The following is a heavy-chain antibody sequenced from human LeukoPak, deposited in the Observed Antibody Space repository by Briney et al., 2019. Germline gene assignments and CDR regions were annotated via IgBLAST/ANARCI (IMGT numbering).Heavy chain of an antibody. V-gene: IGHV3-21*01. CDR3: ARSNSGYHFDY. J-gene: IGHJ4*02. CDR2: ISSSSSYI. Sequence: GGSLRLSCAASGFTFSSYSMNWVRQAPGKGLEWVSSISSSSSYIYYADSVKGRFTISRDNAKNSLYLQMNSLRAEGTAVYYCARSNSGYHFDYWGQGTLVTVSS. CDR1: GFTFSSYS. D-gene: IGHD3-22*01.